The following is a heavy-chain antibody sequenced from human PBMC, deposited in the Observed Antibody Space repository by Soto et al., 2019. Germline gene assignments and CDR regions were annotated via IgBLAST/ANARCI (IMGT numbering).Heavy chain of an antibody. J-gene: IGHJ4*02. Sequence: EVQLVESGGGSVQPGGSLRLSCAASGFTFSSYFMYWVRQAPGKGLVWVSRIDNDGGTTNYADSVKGRFTISRDNAKNTLYLQMNSRRAEDTAVYYCTRACYGPDYWGQGTLVTVSS. CDR3: TRACYGPDY. D-gene: IGHD2-2*01. CDR2: IDNDGGTT. V-gene: IGHV3-74*01. CDR1: GFTFSSYF.